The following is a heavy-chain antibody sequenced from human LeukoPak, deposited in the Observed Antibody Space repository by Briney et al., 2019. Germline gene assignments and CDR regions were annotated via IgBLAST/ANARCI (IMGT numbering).Heavy chain of an antibody. D-gene: IGHD3-9*01. J-gene: IGHJ4*02. Sequence: GGSLRLSCAASGFTFSSYGMHWVRQAPGKGLEWVTFIRHDGSNKYYADSVKGRFTISRDNAKNSLYLQMNSLRAEDTAVYYCARVPGLRYFDWLPSQGIVEVDFDYWGQGTLVTVSS. CDR1: GFTFSSYG. CDR3: ARVPGLRYFDWLPSQGIVEVDFDY. CDR2: IRHDGSNK. V-gene: IGHV3-30*02.